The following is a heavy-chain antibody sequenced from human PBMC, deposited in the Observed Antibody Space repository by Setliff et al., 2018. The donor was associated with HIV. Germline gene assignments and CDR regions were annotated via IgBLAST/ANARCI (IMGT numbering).Heavy chain of an antibody. CDR2: INHSGGT. CDR1: GRSFSGYY. D-gene: IGHD6-13*01. V-gene: IGHV4-34*01. J-gene: IGHJ6*02. Sequence: NPSETLSLTCAVYGRSFSGYYWNWIRQSPGKGLEWIGEINHSGGTNYNPSLKSRVTMSTDTSRNQFFLNLNYATAADTAVYYCARAAAAGRPYYYYFGLDVWGQGTTVTVSS. CDR3: ARAAAAGRPYYYYFGLDV.